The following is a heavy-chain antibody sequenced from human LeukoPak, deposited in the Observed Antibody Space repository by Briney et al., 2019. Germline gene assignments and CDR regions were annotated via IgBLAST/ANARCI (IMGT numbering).Heavy chain of an antibody. D-gene: IGHD3-3*01. V-gene: IGHV4-59*01. CDR1: DGSLSSYY. J-gene: IGHJ4*02. Sequence: SETLSLTCTVSDGSLSSYYWTWIRQPPGKGLEWIGYVSYSGSTNYNPSLKSRVTISVDTSKNQFSLKLSSVTAADTAVYYCASFRYGYYSYFDYWGQGTLVTVSS. CDR2: VSYSGST. CDR3: ASFRYGYYSYFDY.